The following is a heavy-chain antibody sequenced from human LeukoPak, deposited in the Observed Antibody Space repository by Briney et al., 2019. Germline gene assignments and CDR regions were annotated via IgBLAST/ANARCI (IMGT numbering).Heavy chain of an antibody. D-gene: IGHD2-2*01. J-gene: IGHJ3*02. V-gene: IGHV3-30*02. CDR3: AKDMIVVPAAPVVDAFDI. CDR1: GFTFINYG. Sequence: GGSLRLSCAGSGFTFINYGMIWVRQAPGKGLEWVAFIRYDGSNKYYADSVKGRFTISRDNSKNTLYLQMNSLRAEDTAVYYCAKDMIVVPAAPVVDAFDIWGQGTMVTVSS. CDR2: IRYDGSNK.